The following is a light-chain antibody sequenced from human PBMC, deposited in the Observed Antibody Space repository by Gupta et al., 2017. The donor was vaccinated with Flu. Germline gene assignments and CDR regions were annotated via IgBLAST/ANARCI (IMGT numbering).Light chain of an antibody. J-gene: IGLJ3*02. CDR1: SGNIAGDY. CDR3: QSYDGTNWV. V-gene: IGLV6-57*01. CDR2: QDK. Sequence: FMLTQPHSVSGSPGPTVSISSTCSSGNIAGDYVQWYQQRPGSPPTSVIYQDKQSYSGVPDRCSGSIDSSSNSASLTISGLKTEDEADYFCQSYDGTNWVFGGGTKLTIL.